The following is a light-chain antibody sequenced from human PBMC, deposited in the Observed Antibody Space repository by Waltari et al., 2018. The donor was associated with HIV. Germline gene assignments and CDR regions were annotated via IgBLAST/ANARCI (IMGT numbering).Light chain of an antibody. Sequence: NFILTQPHSVSGSPGKTVTISCTRSSGNIASDSVPWYQLRPDKSPSTGLYENKQRRAGVPDRFPGSIDRSTNSASLTISGLMAEDEADYYCLSYDGVNQVFGGGTKLTVL. V-gene: IGLV6-57*01. CDR3: LSYDGVNQV. CDR1: SGNIASDS. CDR2: ENK. J-gene: IGLJ3*02.